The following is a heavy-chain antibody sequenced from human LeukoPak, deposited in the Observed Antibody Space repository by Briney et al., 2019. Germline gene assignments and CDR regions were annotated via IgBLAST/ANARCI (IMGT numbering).Heavy chain of an antibody. J-gene: IGHJ6*03. CDR3: ARDGPCSGGRCFSPYYYYYMDV. CDR1: GFTYSGYS. CDR2: ISSSSSNI. V-gene: IGHV3-21*01. Sequence: GGSLRLSCAASGFTYSGYSMNWVRQAPGKRLEWVSSISSSSSNIYYADSVKGRFTISRDNAKNSLYLQMNTLGAEDTAVYYCARDGPCSGGRCFSPYYYYYMDVWGKGTTVTVSS. D-gene: IGHD2-15*01.